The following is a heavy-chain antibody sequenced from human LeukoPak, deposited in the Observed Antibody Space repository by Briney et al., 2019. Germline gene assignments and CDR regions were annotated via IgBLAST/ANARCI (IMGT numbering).Heavy chain of an antibody. D-gene: IGHD1-26*01. V-gene: IGHV1-69*13. CDR2: IIPIFGTA. CDR3: AREGRSGSYLDY. J-gene: IGHJ4*02. Sequence: ASVKVSRKASGGTFSSYAISWVRQAPGQGLEWMGGIIPIFGTANYAQKFQGRVTITADESTSTAYMELSSLRSEDTAVYYCAREGRSGSYLDYWGQGTLVTVSS. CDR1: GGTFSSYA.